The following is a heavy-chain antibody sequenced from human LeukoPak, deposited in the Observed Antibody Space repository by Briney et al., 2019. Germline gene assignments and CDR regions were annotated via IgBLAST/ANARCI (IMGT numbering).Heavy chain of an antibody. CDR2: TSSGSSTI. Sequence: GGSLRLSCAASGFAFDTYSMNWVRQAPGKGLEWLSYTSSGSSTIYYADSVKGRFTTSRDNAKNSLYLQMNSLGAEDTAVYYCARSWSSWDAFDIWGQGTMVTVSS. CDR3: ARSWSSWDAFDI. CDR1: GFAFDTYS. D-gene: IGHD3-3*01. V-gene: IGHV3-48*01. J-gene: IGHJ3*02.